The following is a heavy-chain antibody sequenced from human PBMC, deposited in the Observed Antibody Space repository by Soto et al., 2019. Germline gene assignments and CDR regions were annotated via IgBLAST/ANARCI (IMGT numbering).Heavy chain of an antibody. CDR2: INSDGNST. Sequence: EVQLVESGGGLVQPGGSLRLSCAASGFTFSPFWMHWVRQVPGKGPVWVSRINSDGNSTSYADSVKGRFTTSRDNANNTLYLQMNSLRAEDTAVYYCARGSNHFDYWGQGTLVTVSS. CDR1: GFTFSPFW. V-gene: IGHV3-74*01. J-gene: IGHJ4*02. D-gene: IGHD4-4*01. CDR3: ARGSNHFDY.